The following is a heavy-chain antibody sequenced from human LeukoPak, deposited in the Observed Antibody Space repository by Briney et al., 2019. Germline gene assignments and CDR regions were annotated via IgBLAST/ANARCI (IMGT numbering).Heavy chain of an antibody. Sequence: SETLSLTCTVSGGSISSYYWGWIRQPPGKGLEWIGSIYYSGSTYYNPSLKSRVTISVDTSKSQFSLKLSSVTAADTAVYYCARGRYCSSTNCYGNWFDPWGQGTLVTVSS. J-gene: IGHJ5*02. CDR1: GGSISSYY. CDR3: ARGRYCSSTNCYGNWFDP. CDR2: IYYSGST. V-gene: IGHV4-39*01. D-gene: IGHD2-2*01.